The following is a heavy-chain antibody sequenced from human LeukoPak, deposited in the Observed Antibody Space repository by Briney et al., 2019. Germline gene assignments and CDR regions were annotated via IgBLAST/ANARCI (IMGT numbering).Heavy chain of an antibody. D-gene: IGHD5-18*01. Sequence: GGSLRLSCAASGFTFSSYEMNWVRQAPGKGLEWVSYISSSGSTIYYADSVKGRFTISRDNAKNSLYLQMNSLRAEDTAVYYCARDERVRIQLWPTKTPLYYHYGMDVWGQGTTVTVSS. J-gene: IGHJ6*02. V-gene: IGHV3-48*03. CDR2: ISSSGSTI. CDR3: ARDERVRIQLWPTKTPLYYHYGMDV. CDR1: GFTFSSYE.